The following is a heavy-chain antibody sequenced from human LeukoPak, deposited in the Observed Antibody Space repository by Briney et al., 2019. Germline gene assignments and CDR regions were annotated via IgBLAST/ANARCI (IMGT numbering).Heavy chain of an antibody. D-gene: IGHD3-22*01. Sequence: TSETLSLTCTVSGGSISSYYWSWIRQPPGKGLEWIGYIYYSGSTNYNPSLKSRVTISVDTFKNQFSLKLSSVTAADTAVYYCARTSGFSSPSFDYWGQGTLVTVSS. V-gene: IGHV4-59*01. CDR3: ARTSGFSSPSFDY. J-gene: IGHJ4*02. CDR2: IYYSGST. CDR1: GGSISSYY.